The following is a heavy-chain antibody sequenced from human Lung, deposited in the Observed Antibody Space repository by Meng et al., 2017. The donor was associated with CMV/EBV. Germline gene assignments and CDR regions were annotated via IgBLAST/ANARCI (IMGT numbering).Heavy chain of an antibody. CDR3: ARHHHSPTFDY. Sequence: QPQRPESGPGLVKPSETLSLTCTVSGGSISSSSYYWAWIRQPPGEGLEWIGSVVYSGTTYYTSSLKSRVSISVDTSKNQFSLKLSSVTAADTAVYYCARHHHSPTFDYWGQGTLVTVSS. CDR1: GGSISSSSYY. D-gene: IGHD1-14*01. CDR2: VVYSGTT. J-gene: IGHJ4*02. V-gene: IGHV4-39*01.